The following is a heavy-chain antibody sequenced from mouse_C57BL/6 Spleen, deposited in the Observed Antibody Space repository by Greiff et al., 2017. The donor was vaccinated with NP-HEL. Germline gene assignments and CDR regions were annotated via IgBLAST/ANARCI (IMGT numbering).Heavy chain of an antibody. CDR1: GFTFSDYG. J-gene: IGHJ2*01. Sequence: EVQVVESGGGLVKPGGSLKLSCAASGFTFSDYGMHWVRQAPEKGLEWVAYISSGSSTIYYADTVKGRFTISRDNAKNTLFLQMTSLRSEDTAMYYCASSDGNYFDYWGQGTTLTVSS. V-gene: IGHV5-17*01. D-gene: IGHD2-1*01. CDR2: ISSGSSTI. CDR3: ASSDGNYFDY.